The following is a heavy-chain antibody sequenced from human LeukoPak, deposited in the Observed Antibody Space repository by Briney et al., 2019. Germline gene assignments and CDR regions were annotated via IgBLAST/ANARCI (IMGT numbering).Heavy chain of an antibody. CDR1: GYSFTSYW. CDR2: IYPGDSDT. D-gene: IGHD1-26*01. CDR3: ARRQSGSYRVGDAFDI. V-gene: IGHV5-51*01. Sequence: GESLKISCKGSGYSFTSYWIGWVRQMPGKGLEWMGIIYPGDSDTRYSPSFQGQVTISADKSISTAYLQWSSLKASDTAMYYCARRQSGSYRVGDAFDIWGQGTMVTVSS. J-gene: IGHJ3*02.